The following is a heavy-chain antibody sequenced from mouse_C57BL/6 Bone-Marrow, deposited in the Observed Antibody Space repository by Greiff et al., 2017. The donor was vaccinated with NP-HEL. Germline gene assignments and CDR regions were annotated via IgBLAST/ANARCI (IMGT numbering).Heavy chain of an antibody. Sequence: VQLQQSGAELVKPGASVKLSCTASGFNINDYYMHWVKQRTEQGLEWIGRIDPEDGETKYAPKFQGKATLTADTSSNTAYLQLSSLTSEDTAVYYCARDNWGHLDYWGQGTSVTVSS. V-gene: IGHV14-2*01. CDR3: ARDNWGHLDY. J-gene: IGHJ4*01. CDR1: GFNINDYY. CDR2: IDPEDGET. D-gene: IGHD4-1*01.